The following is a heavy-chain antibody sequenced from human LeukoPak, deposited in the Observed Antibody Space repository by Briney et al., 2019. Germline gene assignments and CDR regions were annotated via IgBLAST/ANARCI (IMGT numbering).Heavy chain of an antibody. D-gene: IGHD3-3*01. Sequence: GGSLRLSCAASGFTFSSYWMSWVRQAPGKGLEWVANIRQDGSEKHFVDSVKGRFTISRDNAKNSLYLQMNSLRAEDTAVYYCARPQGWSHGAWFDPWGQGTLVTVSS. V-gene: IGHV3-7*01. CDR3: ARPQGWSHGAWFDP. CDR2: IRQDGSEK. CDR1: GFTFSSYW. J-gene: IGHJ5*02.